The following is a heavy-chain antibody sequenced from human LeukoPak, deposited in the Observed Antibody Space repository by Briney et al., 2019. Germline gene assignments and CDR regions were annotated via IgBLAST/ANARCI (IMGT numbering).Heavy chain of an antibody. J-gene: IGHJ4*02. Sequence: GGSLRLSCAASGFIFSTYWMSWVRQAPGKGLEWVANIKQDGSEKYYVDSVKGRFTISRDNAKNSLYLEMDSLRAEDTAVYYCAKRWFGELSDYWGQGTLVTVSS. CDR1: GFIFSTYW. CDR3: AKRWFGELSDY. CDR2: IKQDGSEK. V-gene: IGHV3-7*03. D-gene: IGHD3-10*01.